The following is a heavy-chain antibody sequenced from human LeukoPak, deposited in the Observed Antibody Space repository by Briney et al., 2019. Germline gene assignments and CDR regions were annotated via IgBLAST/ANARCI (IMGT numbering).Heavy chain of an antibody. Sequence: GGSLRLSCAASGFTFSNYAMHWVRQAPGKGLEWGAVISYDGSNKYYADSVKGRFTISRDNSKNTLYLQMNSLRAEDAAVYYCARGTAGNDYGTYWGQGTLVTVSS. V-gene: IGHV3-30*04. J-gene: IGHJ4*02. D-gene: IGHD4-17*01. CDR2: ISYDGSNK. CDR3: ARGTAGNDYGTY. CDR1: GFTFSNYA.